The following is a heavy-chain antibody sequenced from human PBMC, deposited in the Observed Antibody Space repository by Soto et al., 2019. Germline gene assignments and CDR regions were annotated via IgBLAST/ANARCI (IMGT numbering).Heavy chain of an antibody. J-gene: IGHJ5*02. D-gene: IGHD3-10*01. CDR3: ASEGTRGGFLNWFDP. CDR2: ISSSSSTI. Sequence: EVQLVESGGGLVQPGGSLRLSCAASGFTFSSYSMNWVRQAPGKGLEWVSYISSSSSTIYYADSVKDRFTISRDNAKNSLYLQMNSLRDEYTAVYYCASEGTRGGFLNWFDPWGQGTLVTVSS. CDR1: GFTFSSYS. V-gene: IGHV3-48*02.